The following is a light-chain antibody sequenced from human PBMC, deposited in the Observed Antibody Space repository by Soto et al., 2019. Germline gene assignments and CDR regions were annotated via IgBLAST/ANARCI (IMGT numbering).Light chain of an antibody. V-gene: IGLV2-11*01. Sequence: QSALTQPRSVSGSPGQSVTISCTGTSSDVGGYNYVSWYQQHPGKAPKVMIYDVSERPSGVPDRFSGSKSGNTASLTISGRQAEDEADYYCCLYAGSPRYVFGTGTKLTVL. J-gene: IGLJ1*01. CDR2: DVS. CDR1: SSDVGGYNY. CDR3: CLYAGSPRYV.